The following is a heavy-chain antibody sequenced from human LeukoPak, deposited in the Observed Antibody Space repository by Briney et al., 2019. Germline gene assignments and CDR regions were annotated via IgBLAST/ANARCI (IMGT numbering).Heavy chain of an antibody. Sequence: GGSLRLSCAASGFTFSSYSMNWVRQAPGKGLEWVSSISSSSSYIYYADSVKGRFTISRDNAKNSLYLQMNSPRAVDTAVYYCARDLQSSIPDPVSVPWGQGTLVTVSS. V-gene: IGHV3-21*01. D-gene: IGHD6-6*01. CDR1: GFTFSSYS. J-gene: IGHJ5*02. CDR3: ARDLQSSIPDPVSVP. CDR2: ISSSSSYI.